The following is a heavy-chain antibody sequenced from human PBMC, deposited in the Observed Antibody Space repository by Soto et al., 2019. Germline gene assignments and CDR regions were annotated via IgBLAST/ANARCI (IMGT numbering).Heavy chain of an antibody. CDR2: ISAYNGNT. CDR1: GYTFTSYG. D-gene: IGHD3-22*01. V-gene: IGHV1-18*01. Sequence: ASVKVSCKASGYTFTSYGISWVRQAPGQGLEWMGWISAYNGNTNYAQKLQSRVTMTTDTSTSTAYMELRSLRSDDTAVYYCARCYDSSGYYYGGSAFDIWGQGTMVTVSS. J-gene: IGHJ3*02. CDR3: ARCYDSSGYYYGGSAFDI.